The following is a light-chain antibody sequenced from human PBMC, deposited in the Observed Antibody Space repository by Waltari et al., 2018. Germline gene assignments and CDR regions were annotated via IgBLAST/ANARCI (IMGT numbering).Light chain of an antibody. J-gene: IGLJ3*02. Sequence: QSALTQPASVSGSPGQSITISCTGPRRDVGGYNYVPWYQQHPGKAPKLMIYDVSNRPSGVSNRFSGSKSGNTASLTISGLQAEDEADYYCSSYTSSSSWVFGGGTKLTVL. CDR1: RRDVGGYNY. V-gene: IGLV2-14*03. CDR2: DVS. CDR3: SSYTSSSSWV.